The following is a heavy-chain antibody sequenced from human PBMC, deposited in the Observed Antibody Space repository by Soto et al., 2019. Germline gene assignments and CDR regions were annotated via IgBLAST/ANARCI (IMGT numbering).Heavy chain of an antibody. D-gene: IGHD3-10*01. CDR1: GFTFSSYS. CDR2: ISSSSSTI. Sequence: GESLKISCAASGFTFSSYSMNWVRQAPGKGLEWVSYISSSSSTIYYADSVKGRFTISRDNAKNSLYLQMNSLRDEDTAVYYCARDQMVRGVIGNYYYYGMDVWGQGTTVTVSS. V-gene: IGHV3-48*02. J-gene: IGHJ6*02. CDR3: ARDQMVRGVIGNYYYYGMDV.